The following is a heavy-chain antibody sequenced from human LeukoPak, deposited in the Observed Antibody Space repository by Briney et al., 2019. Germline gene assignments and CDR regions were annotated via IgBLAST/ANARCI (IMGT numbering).Heavy chain of an antibody. CDR2: INAGNGNT. CDR1: GYTFTSYA. D-gene: IGHD2-2*01. CDR3: VPAAMGANWFDP. J-gene: IGHJ5*02. Sequence: ASVKVSCKASGYTFTSYAMHWVRQAPGQRLEWMGWINAGNGNTKYSQKFQGRVTITRDTSASTAYMELSSLRSEDTAVYYCVPAAMGANWFDPWGQGTLVTVSS. V-gene: IGHV1-3*01.